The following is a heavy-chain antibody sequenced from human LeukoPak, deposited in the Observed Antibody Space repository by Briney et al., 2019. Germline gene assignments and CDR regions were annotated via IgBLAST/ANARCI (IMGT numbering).Heavy chain of an antibody. CDR1: GFPFSSYT. Sequence: GGSLRLSCAASGFPFSSYTMHWVRQAPGKGLEWVSLISWDGGSTYSAPSVKGRFTISRDNSKNSLYLQMNSLRTEDTALYYCAKDRATVTTGYYYYYMDVWGKGTTVTVSS. CDR3: AKDRATVTTGYYYYYMDV. CDR2: ISWDGGST. D-gene: IGHD4-17*01. J-gene: IGHJ6*03. V-gene: IGHV3-43*01.